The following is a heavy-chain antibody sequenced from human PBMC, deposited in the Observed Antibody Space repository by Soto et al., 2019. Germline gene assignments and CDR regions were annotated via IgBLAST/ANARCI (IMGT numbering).Heavy chain of an antibody. CDR2: IIPILGIA. V-gene: IGHV1-69*02. J-gene: IGHJ4*02. Sequence: QVQLVQSGAEVKKPGSSVKVSCKASGGTFSSYTISWVRQAPGQGLEWMGRIIPILGIANYAQKFQGRVTITADRSTSTAYMELSSLRSEDTAVYYCASEEYYYGSGAFFDYWGPGTLVTVSS. D-gene: IGHD3-10*01. CDR1: GGTFSSYT. CDR3: ASEEYYYGSGAFFDY.